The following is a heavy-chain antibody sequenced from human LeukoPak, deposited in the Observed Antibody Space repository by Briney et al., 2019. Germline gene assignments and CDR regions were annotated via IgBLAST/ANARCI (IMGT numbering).Heavy chain of an antibody. CDR1: GFTFSSYG. V-gene: IGHV3-23*01. J-gene: IGHJ4*02. CDR2: ISGSGGST. Sequence: GGTLRLSCAASGFTFSSYGMSWVRQAPGKGLEWVSAISGSGGSTYYADSVKGRFTISRDNSKNTLYLQMNSLRAEDTAVYYCAKVSITMVRGVIKEFDYWGQGTLVTVSS. D-gene: IGHD3-10*01. CDR3: AKVSITMVRGVIKEFDY.